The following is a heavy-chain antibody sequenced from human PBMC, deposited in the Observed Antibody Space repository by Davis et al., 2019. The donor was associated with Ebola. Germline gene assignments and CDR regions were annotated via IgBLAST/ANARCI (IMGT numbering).Heavy chain of an antibody. Sequence: MPSETLSLTCSVSDGSVTSGTYYWSWIRRPPGKGLEWIGFLSYTATTSYNPSLKGRATISVDTSKNQFSLRLTSVTAADTAVYYCASGEFGPDFDSRGQGILVTVSS. CDR3: ASGEFGPDFDS. D-gene: IGHD3-10*01. V-gene: IGHV4-61*01. CDR2: LSYTATT. J-gene: IGHJ4*02. CDR1: DGSVTSGTYY.